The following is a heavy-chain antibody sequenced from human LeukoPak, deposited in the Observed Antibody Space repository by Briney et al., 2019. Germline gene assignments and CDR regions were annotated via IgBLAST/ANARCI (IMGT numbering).Heavy chain of an antibody. D-gene: IGHD3-10*01. CDR1: GVSLNGYY. Sequence: SETLSLTCAVSGVSLNGYYWGWIRQTPGKGLEWIGEINHSGRTNYNPSLKSRVTILLDTSKNQFSLNLSSVTAADTAVYYCARRPRGVIIKTWFDSWGQGTLVTVSS. CDR3: ARRPRGVIIKTWFDS. V-gene: IGHV4-34*01. J-gene: IGHJ5*01. CDR2: INHSGRT.